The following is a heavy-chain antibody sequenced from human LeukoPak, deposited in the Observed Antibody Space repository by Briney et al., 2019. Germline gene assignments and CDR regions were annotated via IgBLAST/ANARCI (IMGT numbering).Heavy chain of an antibody. V-gene: IGHV4-59*01. J-gene: IGHJ4*02. CDR3: ARTLSLGVRGVMAKGYYFDY. Sequence: TSETLSLTCTVSGGSISSYYWSWIRQPPGKGLEWIGYIYYSGSTNYNPSLKSRVTISVDTSKNQFSLKLSSVTAADTAVYYCARTLSLGVRGVMAKGYYFDYWGQGTLVTVSS. CDR2: IYYSGST. CDR1: GGSISSYY. D-gene: IGHD3-10*01.